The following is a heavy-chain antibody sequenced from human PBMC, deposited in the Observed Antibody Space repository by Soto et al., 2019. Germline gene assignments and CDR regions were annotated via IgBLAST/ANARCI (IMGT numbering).Heavy chain of an antibody. D-gene: IGHD4-17*01. J-gene: IGHJ6*02. V-gene: IGHV5-51*01. CDR3: ASLTVNTPSPYYCNGMDV. CDR1: GYSFSTYW. CDR2: IYPGDSNT. Sequence: GESLKISGKGSGYSFSTYWIGCERRMPGKGRERQGTIYPGDSNTRYSPSFQGQISISADRSISTAYVQWSSLKSSDTAMYYCASLTVNTPSPYYCNGMDVWGQGTTVTVSS.